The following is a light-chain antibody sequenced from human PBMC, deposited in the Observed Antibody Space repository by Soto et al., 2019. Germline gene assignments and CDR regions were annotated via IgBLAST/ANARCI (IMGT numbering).Light chain of an antibody. CDR1: QSVSSY. J-gene: IGKJ5*01. Sequence: EIGLTQSPGTLSLSPRERATLSCRASQSVSSYLAWYQQKPGQAPRLLIYDASNRATGIPARFSGSGSGTDFTLTISSLEPEDFAVYYCQQRSNWPSITFGQGTRLEIK. CDR3: QQRSNWPSIT. CDR2: DAS. V-gene: IGKV3-11*01.